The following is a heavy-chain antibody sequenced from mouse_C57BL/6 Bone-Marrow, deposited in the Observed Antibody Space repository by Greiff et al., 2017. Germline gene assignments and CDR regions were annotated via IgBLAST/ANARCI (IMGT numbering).Heavy chain of an antibody. D-gene: IGHD2-4*01. CDR1: GIDFSRYW. V-gene: IGHV4-1*01. Sequence: EVKLLESGGGLVQPGGSLKLSCAASGIDFSRYWMSWVRRAPGKGLEWIGEINPDSSTINYAPSLKDKFIISRDNAKHTLYLQMSKVRSEDTALYYCARQGIGITRTGPRRYYFDYWGQGTTLTVSS. CDR3: ARQGIGITRTGPRRYYFDY. J-gene: IGHJ2*01. CDR2: INPDSSTI.